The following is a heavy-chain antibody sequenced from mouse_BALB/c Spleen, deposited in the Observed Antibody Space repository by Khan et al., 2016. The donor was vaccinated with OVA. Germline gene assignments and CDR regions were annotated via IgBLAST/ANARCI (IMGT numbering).Heavy chain of an antibody. V-gene: IGHV5-9-3*01. CDR3: ARHNYGPFAY. CDR1: GFTFSTYA. D-gene: IGHD1-1*01. CDR2: ISSAGDYI. J-gene: IGHJ3*01. Sequence: EVELVESGGDLVKPGGSLKLSCSASGFTFSTYAMSWVRQTPEKRLEWVATISSAGDYIYYPDSVKGRFTISRDNAKDTLYLQMRSLRSEDTARYYCARHNYGPFAYWGQGTLVTVSA.